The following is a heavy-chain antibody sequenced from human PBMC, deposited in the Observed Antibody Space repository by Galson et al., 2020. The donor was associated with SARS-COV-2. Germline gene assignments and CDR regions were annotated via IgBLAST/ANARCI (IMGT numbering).Heavy chain of an antibody. CDR2: ISGSGGYT. CDR1: GPSFNSFA. V-gene: IGHV3-23*01. D-gene: IGHD4-17*01. CDR3: AQGLTVITPFDY. Sequence: GESLKIPCAAPGPSFNSFAMTWVRQAPGKGLEGVSSISGSGGYTYYADPVKGRFTIARDNFRSTLYLDMDSLRGEDTAIYYCAQGLTVITPFDYWGQGVLVTVSS. J-gene: IGHJ4*02.